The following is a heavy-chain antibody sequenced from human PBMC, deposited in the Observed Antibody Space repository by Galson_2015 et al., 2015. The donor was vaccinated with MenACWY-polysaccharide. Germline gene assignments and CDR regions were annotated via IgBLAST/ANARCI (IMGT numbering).Heavy chain of an antibody. CDR2: IKSDGSST. J-gene: IGHJ5*02. CDR3: ARGYSAYH. V-gene: IGHV3-74*01. Sequence: SLRLSCAASGFTFSTYWMHWVRQAPGKGLVWVSRIKSDGSSTNYADSVKGRFTISRDNAKNTLYLQMNSLRAEDTALYYCARGYSAYHWGQGTPVTLSA. D-gene: IGHD5-12*01. CDR1: GFTFSTYW.